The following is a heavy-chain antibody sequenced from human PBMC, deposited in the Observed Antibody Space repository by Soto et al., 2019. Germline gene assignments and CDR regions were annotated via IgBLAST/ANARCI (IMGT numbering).Heavy chain of an antibody. J-gene: IGHJ5*02. CDR3: AKDQRGGYNLPLCWFAP. D-gene: IGHD1-20*01. V-gene: IGHV3-23*01. CDR1: GFTFSSYA. CDR2: ISGSGGST. Sequence: EVQLLESGGGLVQPGGSLRLSCAASGFTFSSYAMSWVRQAPGKGLEWVSAISGSGGSTYYADSVKGRFTISRDNSKNTLYLQMNSLRAEDTAVYYCAKDQRGGYNLPLCWFAPWGQGTLVTVSS.